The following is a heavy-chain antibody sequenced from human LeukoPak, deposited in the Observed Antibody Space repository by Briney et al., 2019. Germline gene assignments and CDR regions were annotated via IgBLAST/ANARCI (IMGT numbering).Heavy chain of an antibody. V-gene: IGHV3-74*01. CDR2: INSDGSST. D-gene: IGHD4-17*01. CDR3: AIYRSYGDRDY. Sequence: PGGSLRLSCAASGFTFSSYWMHWVRQAPGKGLVWVSRINSDGSSTNYADSVKGRFTISRDNAENSLYLQMNSLRAEDTAVYYCAIYRSYGDRDYWGQGTLVTVSS. J-gene: IGHJ4*02. CDR1: GFTFSSYW.